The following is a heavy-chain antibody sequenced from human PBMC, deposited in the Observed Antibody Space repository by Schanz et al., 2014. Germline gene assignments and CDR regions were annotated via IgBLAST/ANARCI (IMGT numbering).Heavy chain of an antibody. D-gene: IGHD6-6*01. CDR2: ISPYNGNT. Sequence: QVQLVQSGAEVKKPGASVKVSCKASGYTFTSYGISWVRQAPGQGLEWMGWISPYNGNTNYAPKVHGRVTMTADTSTSTAYMNLRSLRSDYTGVYGCAREQSPYANSSDVRCFDYWGQGTLVTVSS. CDR3: AREQSPYANSSDVRCFDY. CDR1: GYTFTSYG. J-gene: IGHJ4*02. V-gene: IGHV1-18*01.